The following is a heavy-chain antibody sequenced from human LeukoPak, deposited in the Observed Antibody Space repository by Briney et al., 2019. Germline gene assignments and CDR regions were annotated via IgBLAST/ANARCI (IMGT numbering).Heavy chain of an antibody. CDR1: GFTFSRYW. CDR3: ARAPSEVGGYYPEYFRH. D-gene: IGHD3-22*01. V-gene: IGHV3-74*01. J-gene: IGHJ1*01. CDR2: IKSDGKT. Sequence: GGSLRLSCEASGFTFSRYWMHWVRHAPGKGLVWVSRIKSDGKTNYADSVQGRFTISRDNAKNTVSLQMDSLRAEDTGVYYCARAPSEVGGYYPEYFRHWGQGTLVAVSS.